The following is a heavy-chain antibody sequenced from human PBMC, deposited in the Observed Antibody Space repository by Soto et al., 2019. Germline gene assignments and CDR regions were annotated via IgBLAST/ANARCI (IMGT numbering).Heavy chain of an antibody. V-gene: IGHV3-23*01. Sequence: EVQLLQSGGGLARPGGSLRLSCKASGFPLKNYAMAWVRQAPGKGLEWVSTLIGGHYGTAYSYSVKGRFTVSRDNSKNCLYLQMNSLGVEDTAMYFCAKGKSTGDIDWFDPWGQGSLVTVSS. CDR3: AKGKSTGDIDWFDP. CDR2: LIGGHYGT. CDR1: GFPLKNYA. D-gene: IGHD3-10*01. J-gene: IGHJ5*02.